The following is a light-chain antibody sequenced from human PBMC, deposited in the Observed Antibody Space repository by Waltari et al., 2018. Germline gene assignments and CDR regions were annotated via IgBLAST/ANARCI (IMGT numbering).Light chain of an antibody. Sequence: QSALTQPPSVSGSPGQSVTISCTGTSSDVGSYNRVSWYQQPPGTAPKLMIYEVSNRPSGLPDRFSGSKSGNTASLTIFGLQAEDEADYSCSSYTSSSVVFGGGTKLTVL. CDR1: SSDVGSYNR. CDR2: EVS. V-gene: IGLV2-18*02. CDR3: SSYTSSSVV. J-gene: IGLJ2*01.